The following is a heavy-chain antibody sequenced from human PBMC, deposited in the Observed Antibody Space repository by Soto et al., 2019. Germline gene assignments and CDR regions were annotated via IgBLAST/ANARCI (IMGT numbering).Heavy chain of an antibody. CDR3: ARERAILVPGTGDFDH. CDR2: IIPVLGTT. V-gene: IGHV1-69*01. D-gene: IGHD6-19*01. CDR1: GGTFSGYA. J-gene: IGHJ4*02. Sequence: QVQLVQSGAEVKKPGSSVKVSCKASGGTFSGYAISWVRQAPGQGLEWMGGIIPVLGTTNYAQKFQGRVTISAEESTSTAYMDLSSLRSDDTAVYYCARERAILVPGTGDFDHWGQGTLVTVSS.